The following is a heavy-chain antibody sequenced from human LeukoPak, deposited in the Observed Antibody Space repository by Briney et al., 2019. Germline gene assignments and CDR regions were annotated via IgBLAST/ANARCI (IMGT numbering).Heavy chain of an antibody. CDR2: IYPADSDT. CDR1: GYSFTNYW. J-gene: IGHJ4*02. CDR3: ARRYCSGGSCNFDY. Sequence: GESLKISCKGSGYSFTNYWIGWVRQMPGKGLEWMGSIYPADSDTRYSPSFQGQVTISADKSITTAYLQWSSLKASDTAMFYCARRYCSGGSCNFDYWGQGTLVTVSS. D-gene: IGHD2-15*01. V-gene: IGHV5-51*01.